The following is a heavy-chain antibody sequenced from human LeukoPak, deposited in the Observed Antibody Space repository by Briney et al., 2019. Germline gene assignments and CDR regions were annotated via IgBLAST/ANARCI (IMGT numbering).Heavy chain of an antibody. V-gene: IGHV1-69*13. CDR1: GGTLSSYA. Sequence: GASVKVSCKASGGTLSSYAISWVRQAPGQGLEWMGVVIPIFGTANYAQKFQGRVTITADESTSTAYMELRSLRSEDTAVYYCARGYYYDSSGYYYVPFDYWGQGTLVTVSS. CDR3: ARGYYYDSSGYYYVPFDY. D-gene: IGHD3-22*01. CDR2: VIPIFGTA. J-gene: IGHJ4*02.